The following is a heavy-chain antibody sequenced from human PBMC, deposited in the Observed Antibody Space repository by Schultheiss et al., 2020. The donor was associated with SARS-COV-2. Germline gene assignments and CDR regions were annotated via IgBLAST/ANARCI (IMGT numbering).Heavy chain of an antibody. CDR1: GFTFSSYA. V-gene: IGHV3-30*04. CDR3: AREGIAVADSYNWFDP. Sequence: GESLKISCAASGFTFSSYAMHWVRQAPGKGLEWVAVISYDGSNKYYADSVKGRFTISRDNSKNTLYLQMNSLRAEDTAVYYCAREGIAVADSYNWFDPWGQGTLVTVS. CDR2: ISYDGSNK. D-gene: IGHD6-19*01. J-gene: IGHJ5*02.